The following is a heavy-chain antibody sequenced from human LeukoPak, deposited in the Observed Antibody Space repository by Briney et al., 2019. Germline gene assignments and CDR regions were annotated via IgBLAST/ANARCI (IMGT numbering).Heavy chain of an antibody. CDR3: ARDTAMVTFRSNYFDY. CDR1: GGTFSSYA. V-gene: IGHV1-8*03. J-gene: IGHJ4*02. CDR2: MNPNSGNT. D-gene: IGHD5-18*01. Sequence: ASVKVSCKASGGTFSSYAISWVRQAPGQGLEWMGWMNPNSGNTGYAQKFQGRVTITRNTSISTAYMELSSLRSEDTAVYYCARDTAMVTFRSNYFDYWGQGTLVTVSS.